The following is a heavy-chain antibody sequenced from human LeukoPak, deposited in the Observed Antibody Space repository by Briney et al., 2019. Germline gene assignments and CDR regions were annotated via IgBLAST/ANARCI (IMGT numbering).Heavy chain of an antibody. CDR3: AREAVDYGSGSHDY. V-gene: IGHV4-4*07. CDR1: GASIGSFY. D-gene: IGHD3-10*01. J-gene: IGHJ4*02. Sequence: SEILSLTCTVSGASIGSFYWSWIRQPAGKGLEWIGRVHSSGSTNYIPSIKSRVTMSVDTSKNQFSLKLNTVTAADTAMYYCAREAVDYGSGSHDYWGQGILVTVSS. CDR2: VHSSGST.